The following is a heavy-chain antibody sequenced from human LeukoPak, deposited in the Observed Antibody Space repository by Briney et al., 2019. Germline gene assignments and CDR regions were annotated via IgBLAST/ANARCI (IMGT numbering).Heavy chain of an antibody. J-gene: IGHJ4*02. Sequence: GGSLRLSCAASGFTFSSYWMSWVRQAPGKGLEWVANIKQDGSEKYYVDSVKGRFTISRDNAKNSLYLQMNSLRAEDTAVYYCARDAEYQLANNGYWGQGTLVTVSS. CDR3: ARDAEYQLANNGY. CDR1: GFTFSSYW. V-gene: IGHV3-7*01. CDR2: IKQDGSEK. D-gene: IGHD2-2*01.